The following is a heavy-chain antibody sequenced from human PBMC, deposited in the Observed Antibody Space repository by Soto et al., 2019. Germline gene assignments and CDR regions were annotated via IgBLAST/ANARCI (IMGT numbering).Heavy chain of an antibody. CDR2: IKQDGSEK. CDR3: ARDLPAVTYYYYYYGMDV. V-gene: IGHV3-7*01. J-gene: IGHJ6*02. Sequence: PGGSLRLSCAASGFTFSSYWMNWVRQAPGKGLEWVANIKQDGSEKYYVDSVRGRFTISRDNAENTLYRQMNSLRAEDTAVYYCARDLPAVTYYYYYYGMDVWGQGTTVTVSS. D-gene: IGHD4-4*01. CDR1: GFTFSSYW.